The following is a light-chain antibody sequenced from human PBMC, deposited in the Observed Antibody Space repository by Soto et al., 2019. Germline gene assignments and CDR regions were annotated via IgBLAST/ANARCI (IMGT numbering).Light chain of an antibody. CDR2: GAS. CDR1: QSIRSN. J-gene: IGKJ5*01. Sequence: EIVMTQSPPTLSVSPGERAALSCRASQSIRSNLAWYQQKPGQAPRLLIYGASTRATGIPARFSGSGSGTEFTLTISSLQSEDFAVYYCQQYNNWPAITFGQGIRLEIK. CDR3: QQYNNWPAIT. V-gene: IGKV3D-15*01.